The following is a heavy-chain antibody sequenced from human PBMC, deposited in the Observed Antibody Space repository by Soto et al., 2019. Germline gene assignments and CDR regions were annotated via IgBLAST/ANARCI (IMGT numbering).Heavy chain of an antibody. Sequence: EVQLVESGGGLVQPGGSLRLSCAASGFTVSNNYMRWVRQAPGKGLEWVSLIYSGGATYYADSGKGRFTISRDNSKNTLYLQMDGVKAEDTAVYYCARDGTYNWVGGQGILVTVSS. J-gene: IGHJ4*02. CDR1: GFTVSNNY. CDR2: IYSGGAT. CDR3: ARDGTYNWV. V-gene: IGHV3-66*01. D-gene: IGHD1-1*01.